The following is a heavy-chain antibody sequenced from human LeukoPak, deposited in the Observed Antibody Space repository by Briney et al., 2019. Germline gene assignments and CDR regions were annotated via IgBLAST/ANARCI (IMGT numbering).Heavy chain of an antibody. CDR1: GFTFSSYE. Sequence: PGGSLRLSCAASGFTFSSYEMNWVRQALGKGLEWVSYISSSGSTIYYADSVKGRFTISRDNAKNSLYLQMNSLRAEDTAVYYCARDSRMPNYDILTGYYYYYGMDVWGKGTTVTVSS. D-gene: IGHD3-9*01. CDR3: ARDSRMPNYDILTGYYYYYGMDV. CDR2: ISSSGSTI. V-gene: IGHV3-48*03. J-gene: IGHJ6*04.